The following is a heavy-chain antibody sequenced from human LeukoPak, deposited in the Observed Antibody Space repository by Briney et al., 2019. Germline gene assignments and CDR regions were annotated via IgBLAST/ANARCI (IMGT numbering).Heavy chain of an antibody. CDR2: IYHSGST. Sequence: PSETLSLTCVVSGYSISSGYYWAWVRQPPGKGLEWIASIYHSGSTYYNPSLKSRVTISVDTSKNQFSLNFNSVTAADTAVYYCARVGSGSRQDYNYYGLDVWGKGTTVTVSS. V-gene: IGHV4-38-2*01. CDR1: GYSISSGYY. CDR3: ARVGSGSRQDYNYYGLDV. J-gene: IGHJ6*04. D-gene: IGHD3-10*01.